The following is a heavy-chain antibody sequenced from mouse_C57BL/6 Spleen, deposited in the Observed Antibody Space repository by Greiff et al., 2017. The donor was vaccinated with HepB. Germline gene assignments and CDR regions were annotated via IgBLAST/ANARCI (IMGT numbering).Heavy chain of an antibody. CDR1: GYTFTDYE. J-gene: IGHJ4*01. D-gene: IGHD2-4*01. CDR3: TRREDDYDSYYYAMDY. V-gene: IGHV1-15*01. CDR2: IDPETGGT. Sequence: QVQLQQSGAELVRPGASVTLSCKASGYTFTDYEMHWVKQTPVHGLEWIGAIDPETGGTAYNQKFKGKAILTADKSSSTAYMELRSLTSEDSAVYYCTRREDDYDSYYYAMDYWGQGTSVTVSS.